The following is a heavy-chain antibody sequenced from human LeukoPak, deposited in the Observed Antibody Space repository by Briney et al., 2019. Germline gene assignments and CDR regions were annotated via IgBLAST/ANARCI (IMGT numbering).Heavy chain of an antibody. J-gene: IGHJ4*02. D-gene: IGHD6-13*01. V-gene: IGHV3-64*01. CDR1: GFTFSSYA. CDR2: ISSNGGST. Sequence: GGSLRLSCAASGFTFSSYAMHWVRQAPGKGLEYVSAISSNGGSTYYANSVKGRFTISRDNSKNTLYLQMGSLRAEDKAVYYCARSLIADSYYFDYWGQGTLVTVSS. CDR3: ARSLIADSYYFDY.